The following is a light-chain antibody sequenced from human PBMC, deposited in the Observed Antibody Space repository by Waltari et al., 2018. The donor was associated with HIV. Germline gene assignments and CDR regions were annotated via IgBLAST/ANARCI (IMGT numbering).Light chain of an antibody. J-gene: IGLJ1*01. CDR1: SSSVGGSNY. V-gene: IGLV2-14*01. Sequence: QSALTQPASVSGSPGQSITISCTVTSSSVGGSNYVSWYQQHPGKAPKLMIYEVSNRPSGVSNRFSGSKSGNTASLTISGLQAEDEADYYCSSYTSSSIYVFGTGTKVTVL. CDR2: EVS. CDR3: SSYTSSSIYV.